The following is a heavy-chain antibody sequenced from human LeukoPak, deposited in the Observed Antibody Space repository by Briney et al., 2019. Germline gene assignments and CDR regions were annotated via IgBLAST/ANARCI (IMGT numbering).Heavy chain of an antibody. J-gene: IGHJ4*02. V-gene: IGHV1-18*01. D-gene: IGHD3-10*01. CDR3: ARDTDHYYGSGSYYTDY. CDR2: ISAYNGNT. CDR1: SYTFTSYG. Sequence: GASVKVSCKASSYTFTSYGISWVRQAPGQGLEWMGWISAYNGNTNYAQKLQGRVTMTTDTSTSTAYTELRSLRSDDTAVYYCARDTDHYYGSGSYYTDYWGQGTLVTVSS.